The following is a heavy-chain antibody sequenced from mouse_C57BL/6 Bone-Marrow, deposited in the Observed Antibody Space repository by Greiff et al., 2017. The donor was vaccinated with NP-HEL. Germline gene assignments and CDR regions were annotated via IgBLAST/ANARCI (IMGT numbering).Heavy chain of an antibody. V-gene: IGHV1-82*01. CDR2: IYPGDGDT. CDR1: GYAFSSSW. Sequence: QVQLQQSGPELVKPGASVKISCKASGYAFSSSWMNWVKQRPGQGLEWIGRIYPGDGDTNYTGKFKGRATLTADKSSSTAYMQPSSLTSEDSAVYFCARGIYYYGRGYFDVWGTGTTVTVSS. J-gene: IGHJ1*03. D-gene: IGHD1-1*01. CDR3: ARGIYYYGRGYFDV.